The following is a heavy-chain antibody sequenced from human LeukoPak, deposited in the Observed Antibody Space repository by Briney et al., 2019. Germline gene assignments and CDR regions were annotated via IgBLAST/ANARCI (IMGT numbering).Heavy chain of an antibody. D-gene: IGHD3-16*01. V-gene: IGHV1-18*01. J-gene: IGHJ4*02. CDR3: ARDRQGALFDS. Sequence: ASVKVSCKASGYTFTSYGISWGRQAPGQGLEWMGGISAYNGNTNYAQKLQGRVTMTTDTSTSTAYMELRSLRSDHTAVYYCARDRQGALFDSWGQRTLVTVSS. CDR1: GYTFTSYG. CDR2: ISAYNGNT.